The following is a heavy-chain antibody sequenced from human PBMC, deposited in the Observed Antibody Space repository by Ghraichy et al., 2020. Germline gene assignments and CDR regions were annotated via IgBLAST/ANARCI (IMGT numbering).Heavy chain of an antibody. CDR2: VSNSGST. CDR3: ARRGYGNAFDI. J-gene: IGHJ3*02. D-gene: IGHD5-12*01. Sequence: SETLSLTCTVSGGSISSFTSYWGWIRQPPGKGLEWIGSVSNSGSTYYNSSLKSRVTISVVTSKNQFSLNLSSVTAADTAVYYCARRGYGNAFDIWGQGALVPVSS. V-gene: IGHV4-39*01. CDR1: GGSISSFTSY.